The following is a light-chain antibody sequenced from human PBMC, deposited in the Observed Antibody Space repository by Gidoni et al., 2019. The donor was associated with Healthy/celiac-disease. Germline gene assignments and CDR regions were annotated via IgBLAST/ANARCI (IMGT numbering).Light chain of an antibody. CDR1: QGISNY. V-gene: IGKV1-17*03. CDR2: AAS. J-gene: IGKJ1*01. Sequence: IQLTQSPSALSASVGDRVTITCRESQGISNYLAWFHQKPGKVPKRLIYAASSLQIGFPSRFSGSGSGPEFTLTISSLQPEDFATYYCLQHGAFGQGTKVEIK. CDR3: LQHGA.